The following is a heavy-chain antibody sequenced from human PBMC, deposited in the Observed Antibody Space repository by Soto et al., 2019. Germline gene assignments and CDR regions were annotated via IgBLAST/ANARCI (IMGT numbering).Heavy chain of an antibody. CDR3: ARDQSIAAAELFTAINNWFDP. CDR2: ISAYNGNT. J-gene: IGHJ5*02. Sequence: ASVKVSCKASGYTFTSYGISWVRQAPGQGLEWMGWISAYNGNTNYAQKLQGRVTMTTDTSTSTAYMELRSLRSDDTAVYYCARDQSIAAAELFTAINNWFDPWGQGTLVTVSS. CDR1: GYTFTSYG. D-gene: IGHD6-13*01. V-gene: IGHV1-18*01.